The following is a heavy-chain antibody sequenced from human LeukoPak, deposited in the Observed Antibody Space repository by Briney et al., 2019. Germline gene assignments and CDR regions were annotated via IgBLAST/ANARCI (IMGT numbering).Heavy chain of an antibody. Sequence: PSETLSLTCTVSGGSISSSYWDWIRQPPGKGLEWIGSIYYSGSTYYNPSLKSRVTISVDTSKNQFPLKLSSVTAADTAVYYCAIFPSRTYGDYGGKYYFDYWGQGTLVTVSS. CDR3: AIFPSRTYGDYGGKYYFDY. CDR1: GGSISSSY. D-gene: IGHD4-17*01. V-gene: IGHV4-39*01. J-gene: IGHJ4*02. CDR2: IYYSGST.